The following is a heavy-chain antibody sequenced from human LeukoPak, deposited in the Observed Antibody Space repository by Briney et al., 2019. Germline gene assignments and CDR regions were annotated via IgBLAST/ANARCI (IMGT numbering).Heavy chain of an antibody. J-gene: IGHJ4*02. D-gene: IGHD6-13*01. CDR2: ISSSGSTV. V-gene: IGHV3-11*01. CDR3: ARHSWSMYYFDY. CDR1: GFTFSDYY. Sequence: GGSLRLSCAASGFTFSDYYMTWIRQAPGKGLEWVSYISSSGSTVDYADSVKGRFTISRDNAKNSLYLLLNSLRVEDTAVYYCARHSWSMYYFDYWGQGTLVTVSS.